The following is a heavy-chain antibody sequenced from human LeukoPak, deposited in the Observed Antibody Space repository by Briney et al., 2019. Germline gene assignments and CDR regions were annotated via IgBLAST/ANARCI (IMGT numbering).Heavy chain of an antibody. CDR3: ARGGEGQQWLVRYNNWFDP. Sequence: SETLSLTCAVYGGSFSGYYWSWIRQPPGKGLGWIGEINHSGSTNYNPSLKSRVTISVDTSKNQFSLKLSSVTAADTAVYYCARGGEGQQWLVRYNNWFDPWGQGTLVTVSS. V-gene: IGHV4-34*01. CDR2: INHSGST. D-gene: IGHD6-19*01. CDR1: GGSFSGYY. J-gene: IGHJ5*02.